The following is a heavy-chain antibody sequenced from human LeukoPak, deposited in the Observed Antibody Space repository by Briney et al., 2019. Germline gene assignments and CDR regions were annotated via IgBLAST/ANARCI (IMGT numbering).Heavy chain of an antibody. D-gene: IGHD6-6*01. Sequence: PSETLSLTCTVSGGSISSYYWSWIRQPPGKGLEWIGYNHYSGRTNYNPSLKSRVTISVDTSKNQFSLKLSSVTAADTAVYVCARDPSSYYYGMDVWGQGTTVTVSS. V-gene: IGHV4-59*01. J-gene: IGHJ6*02. CDR2: NHYSGRT. CDR3: ARDPSSYYYGMDV. CDR1: GGSISSYY.